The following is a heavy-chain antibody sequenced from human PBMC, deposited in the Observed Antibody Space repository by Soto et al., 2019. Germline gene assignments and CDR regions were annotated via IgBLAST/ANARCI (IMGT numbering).Heavy chain of an antibody. Sequence: QVQLVESGGNVLQPGRSLRLSCAASGFTFNSYDIHWVRQAPGRGLEWVAVIYSDGTTKYYADSVKGRFTISRDNSKNTLSLQMNSLRADDTVVYYCARAGTPYYMDVWGKGTTVTVSS. CDR3: ARAGTPYYMDV. CDR1: GFTFNSYD. V-gene: IGHV3-33*01. J-gene: IGHJ6*03. CDR2: IYSDGTTK.